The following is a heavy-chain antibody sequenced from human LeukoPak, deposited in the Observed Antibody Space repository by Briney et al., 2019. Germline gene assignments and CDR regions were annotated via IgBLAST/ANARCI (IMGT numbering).Heavy chain of an antibody. CDR2: INPSGGST. J-gene: IGHJ3*02. D-gene: IGHD2-2*01. Sequence: ASVKVSCKASGYTFTSYYMHWVRQAPGQGLEWMGIINPSGGSTSYAQKFQGRVTMTRDTSTSTVYMELSSLRSEDTAVYYCATVSGDQLLIRGDAFDIWGQGTMVTVSS. CDR3: ATVSGDQLLIRGDAFDI. CDR1: GYTFTSYY. V-gene: IGHV1-46*01.